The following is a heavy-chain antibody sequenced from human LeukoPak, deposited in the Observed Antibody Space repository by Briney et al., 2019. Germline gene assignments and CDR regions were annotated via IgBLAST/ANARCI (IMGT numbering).Heavy chain of an antibody. Sequence: ASVKLSCKASGYTFTGYYMHWVRQAPGQGLEWVGWINPKNGGSNYAQKFQGRVTMTRDRSISTAYMELSRLTSDDTAVYYCARASFWESPINWFAPWGQGTLVTVSS. J-gene: IGHJ5*02. CDR2: INPKNGGS. CDR1: GYTFTGYY. D-gene: IGHD3-16*01. CDR3: ARASFWESPINWFAP. V-gene: IGHV1-2*02.